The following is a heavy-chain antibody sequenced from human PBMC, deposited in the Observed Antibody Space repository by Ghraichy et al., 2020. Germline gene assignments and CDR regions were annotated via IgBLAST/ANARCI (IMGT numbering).Heavy chain of an antibody. CDR2: ISSSSRTI. CDR1: GFTFSSYS. CDR3: ARGREVGVGPFDY. D-gene: IGHD1-26*01. Sequence: GGSLRLSCAASGFTFSSYSMNWVRRAPGKGLEWVSYISSSSRTIYYADSVKGRFTISRDNAKNSLYLQMNSLRDEDTAVYYCARGREVGVGPFDYWGQGTLVTVSS. J-gene: IGHJ4*02. V-gene: IGHV3-48*02.